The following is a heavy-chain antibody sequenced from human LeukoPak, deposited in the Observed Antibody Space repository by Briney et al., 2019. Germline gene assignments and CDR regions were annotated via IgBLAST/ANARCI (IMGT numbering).Heavy chain of an antibody. J-gene: IGHJ4*02. CDR3: ARDLDSSNWYRGFDY. D-gene: IGHD6-13*01. V-gene: IGHV3-74*01. CDR2: INSDGSST. CDR1: GFTFSSYW. Sequence: GGSLRLSCAASGFTFSSYWMHWVRQAPGKGLVWVSRINSDGSSTSYADSVKGRFTISRDNAKNSLYLQMNSLRVEDTALYYCARDLDSSNWYRGFDYWGQGTLVTVSS.